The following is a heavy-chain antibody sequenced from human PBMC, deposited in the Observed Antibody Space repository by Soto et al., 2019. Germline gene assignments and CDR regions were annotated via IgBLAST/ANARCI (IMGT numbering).Heavy chain of an antibody. J-gene: IGHJ6*02. CDR3: ARDEGSSWYNYYYGMDV. CDR2: ISSSSSYI. Sequence: GVSLRLSCAASGFTFSSYSMNWVRQAPGKGLEWVSSISSSSSYIYYADSVKGRFTISRDNAKNSLYLQMNSLRAEDTAVYYCARDEGSSWYNYYYGMDVWGQGTTVTVSS. D-gene: IGHD6-13*01. CDR1: GFTFSSYS. V-gene: IGHV3-21*01.